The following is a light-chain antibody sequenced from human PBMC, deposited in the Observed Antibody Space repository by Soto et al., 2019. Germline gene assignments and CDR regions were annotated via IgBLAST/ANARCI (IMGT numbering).Light chain of an antibody. CDR3: QQYNGT. Sequence: EIQMTQSPSTLSASVGDRVTITCRASQSISSWLAWYQQKPGKAPKLLIYKASNLESGVPSRFSGSGSGTEFTLTINSLQPDDFATYYCQQYNGTFGQGTKVAIK. J-gene: IGKJ1*01. V-gene: IGKV1-5*03. CDR1: QSISSW. CDR2: KAS.